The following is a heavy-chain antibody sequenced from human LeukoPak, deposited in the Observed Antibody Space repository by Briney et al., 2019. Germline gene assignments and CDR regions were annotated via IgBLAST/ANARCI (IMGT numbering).Heavy chain of an antibody. CDR3: AGDKSSSGWYHWFDP. CDR1: GYTFTSYG. J-gene: IGHJ5*02. CDR2: ISAYNGNT. V-gene: IGHV1-18*04. D-gene: IGHD6-19*01. Sequence: ASVKVSCKASGYTFTSYGISWVRQAPGQGLEWMGWISAYNGNTNYAQKLQGRVTMTTDTSTSTAYMELRSLRSDDTAVYYWAGDKSSSGWYHWFDPWGQGTLVTVSS.